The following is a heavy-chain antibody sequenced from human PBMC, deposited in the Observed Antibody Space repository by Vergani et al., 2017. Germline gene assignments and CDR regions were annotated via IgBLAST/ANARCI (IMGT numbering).Heavy chain of an antibody. J-gene: IGHJ6*03. CDR3: ARVDTQVPATSHFYYMDV. Sequence: QVKLQESGPGLLKPSQTLSLTCTVSGESIRSGSHYWSWIRQPPGRGLEWIGSIYHTGSAYYNPSLKSRVTVSVDTSMNQVSLKLNSVTAADTAVYYCARVDTQVPATSHFYYMDVWGKGTTVVVSS. V-gene: IGHV4-38-2*02. CDR1: GESIRSGSHY. D-gene: IGHD6-25*01. CDR2: IYHTGSA.